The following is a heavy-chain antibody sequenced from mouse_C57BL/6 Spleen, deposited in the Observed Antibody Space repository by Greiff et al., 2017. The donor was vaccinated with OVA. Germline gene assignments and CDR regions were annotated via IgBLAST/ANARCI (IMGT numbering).Heavy chain of an antibody. D-gene: IGHD2-5*01. J-gene: IGHJ4*01. CDR1: GYAFSSSW. V-gene: IGHV1-82*01. CDR2: SYPGDGDT. CDR3: AREGTFYSNYYYYAMDY. Sequence: QVQLQQSGPELVKPGASVKISCKASGYAFSSSWMNWVKQRPGKGLEWIGRSYPGDGDTNYNGKFKGKATLTADKSSSTAYMHLSSLTSEDSAVYFCAREGTFYSNYYYYAMDYWGQGTSVTVSS.